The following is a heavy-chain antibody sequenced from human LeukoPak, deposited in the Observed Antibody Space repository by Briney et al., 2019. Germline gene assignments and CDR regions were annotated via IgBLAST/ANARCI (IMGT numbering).Heavy chain of an antibody. CDR3: ARGGWIQLWLFDY. D-gene: IGHD5-18*01. CDR2: IIPIFGTA. Sequence: GASVKVSCKASGGTFSSYAISWVRQAPGQGLEWMGGIIPIFGTANYAQKFQGRVTITADESTSTAYMELSSLRSEDTAVYYCARGGWIQLWLFDYWGQGTLVTVSS. V-gene: IGHV1-69*13. J-gene: IGHJ4*02. CDR1: GGTFSSYA.